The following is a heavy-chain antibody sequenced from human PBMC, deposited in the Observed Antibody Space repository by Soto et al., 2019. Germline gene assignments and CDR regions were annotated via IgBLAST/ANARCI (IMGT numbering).Heavy chain of an antibody. CDR2: IKQDGSEK. D-gene: IGHD3-22*01. Sequence: GGSLRLSCAASGFTFSIYWMSWVRHAPGKGLEWVANIKQDGSEKYYVDSVKGRFTISRDNAKNSLYLQMNSLRAEDTAVYYCARNSLESEYYYDSSGYYLVYYYGMDVWGQGTTVTVSS. CDR1: GFTFSIYW. J-gene: IGHJ6*02. CDR3: ARNSLESEYYYDSSGYYLVYYYGMDV. V-gene: IGHV3-7*01.